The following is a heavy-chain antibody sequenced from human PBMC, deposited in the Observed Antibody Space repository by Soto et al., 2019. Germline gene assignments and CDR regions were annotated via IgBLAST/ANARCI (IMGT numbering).Heavy chain of an antibody. V-gene: IGHV1-69*13. CDR2: IIPIFGTA. D-gene: IGHD2-21*02. CDR1: GGTFSSYA. Sequence: SVKVSCKASGGTFSSYAISWVRQAPGQGLEWMGGIIPIFGTANYAQKFQGRVTITADESTSTAYMELSSLRSEDTAVYYCASPYCGGDCYWDYYYYGMDVWGQGTTVTVSS. J-gene: IGHJ6*02. CDR3: ASPYCGGDCYWDYYYYGMDV.